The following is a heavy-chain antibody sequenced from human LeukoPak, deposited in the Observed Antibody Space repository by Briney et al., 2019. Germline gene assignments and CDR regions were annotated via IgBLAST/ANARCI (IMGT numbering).Heavy chain of an antibody. CDR2: INSDGSRT. CDR1: GFRLRSYW. D-gene: IGHD3-10*01. CDR3: AGLMFALGGRMWYYYGSGYDY. V-gene: IGHV3-74*01. Sequence: PGGSLRLSCVVSGFRLRSYWMHWVRQGPGKGLVWVAGINSDGSRTIYADSVKGRFTISRDNAKNSLYLQMNSLRAEDTAVYYCAGLMFALGGRMWYYYGSGYDYWGQGTLVTVSS. J-gene: IGHJ4*02.